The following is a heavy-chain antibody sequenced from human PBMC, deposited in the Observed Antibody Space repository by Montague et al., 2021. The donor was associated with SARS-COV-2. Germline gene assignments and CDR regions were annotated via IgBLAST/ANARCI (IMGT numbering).Heavy chain of an antibody. J-gene: IGHJ4*02. CDR3: ARDHLNRRGAGGFLTIFGVVTSNYFDY. CDR1: GFTFSSYA. CDR2: ISYDGSNK. V-gene: IGHV3-30*04. D-gene: IGHD3-3*01. Sequence: SLRLSCAASGFTFSSYAMHWVRQAPGKGLEWVAVISYDGSNKYYADSVKGRFTISRDNSKNTLYLQMNSLRAEDTAAYYCARDHLNRRGAGGFLTIFGVVTSNYFDYWGQGTLVTVSS.